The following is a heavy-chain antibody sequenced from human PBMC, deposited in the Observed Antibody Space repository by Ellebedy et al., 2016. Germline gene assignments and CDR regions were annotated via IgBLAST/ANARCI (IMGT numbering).Heavy chain of an antibody. V-gene: IGHV3-74*01. CDR1: GFTFSNYW. CDR2: LNSDGSST. Sequence: GGSLRLXXAASGFTFSNYWMHWVRQAPGKGLVWVSRLNSDGSSTDYADSVKGRFTISRDNAKNTLYLQMNSLSAEDTAVYYCARTTGWFSPWGQGTLVTVSS. D-gene: IGHD1-1*01. J-gene: IGHJ5*02. CDR3: ARTTGWFSP.